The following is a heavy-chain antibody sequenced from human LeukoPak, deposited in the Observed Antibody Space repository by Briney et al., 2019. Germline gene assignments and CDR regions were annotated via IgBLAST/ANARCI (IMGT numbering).Heavy chain of an antibody. CDR3: AREVGSGWRYDAFDI. CDR2: ISSSSSYI. J-gene: IGHJ3*02. CDR1: GFTFSSYS. V-gene: IGHV3-21*01. Sequence: GGSLRLSCAASGFTFSSYSMNWVRQAPGKGLEWVSSISSSSSYIYYADSVKGRFTISRDNAKNSLYLQMNSLRAEDTAVYYCAREVGSGWRYDAFDIWGQGTMVTVSS. D-gene: IGHD6-19*01.